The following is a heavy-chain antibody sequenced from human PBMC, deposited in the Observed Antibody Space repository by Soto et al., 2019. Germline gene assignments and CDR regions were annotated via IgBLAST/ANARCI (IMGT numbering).Heavy chain of an antibody. V-gene: IGHV2-5*02. CDR2: IYWDDDK. CDR3: AHRFYSSRWTKSNWFDP. D-gene: IGHD6-13*01. J-gene: IGHJ5*02. Sequence: QITLKESGPTLVKPTQTLTLTCTFSGFSLSTSGVGVGWIRQPPGKALEWLALIYWDDDKRYSPSLKSRLTTTTNPSKHQVFLTMTNMDPVHTATYYCAHRFYSSRWTKSNWFDPWRQGTLVTVSS. CDR1: GFSLSTSGVG.